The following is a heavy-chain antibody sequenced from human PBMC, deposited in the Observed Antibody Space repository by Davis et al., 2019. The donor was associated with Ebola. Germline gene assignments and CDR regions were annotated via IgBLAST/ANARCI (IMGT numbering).Heavy chain of an antibody. D-gene: IGHD6-19*01. CDR3: ARRSGWYARWDYGMDV. V-gene: IGHV4-59*12. CDR2: IYYSGST. CDR1: GGSISSYY. Sequence: SETLSLTCTVSGGSISSYYWSWIRQPPGKGLEWIGYIYYSGSTNYNPSLKSRVTISVDTSKNQFSLQLNSVTPEDTAVYYCARRSGWYARWDYGMDVWGQGTTVTVSS. J-gene: IGHJ6*02.